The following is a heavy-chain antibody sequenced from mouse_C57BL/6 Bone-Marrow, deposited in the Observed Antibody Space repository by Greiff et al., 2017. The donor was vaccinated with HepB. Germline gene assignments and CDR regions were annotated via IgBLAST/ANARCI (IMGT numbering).Heavy chain of an antibody. CDR3: ARSLCYGSRGYWYFDV. CDR1: GFTFTDYY. J-gene: IGHJ1*03. V-gene: IGHV7-3*01. D-gene: IGHD1-1*01. CDR2: IRNKANGYTT. Sequence: DVQLQESGGGLVQPGGSLSLSCAASGFTFTDYYMSWVRQPPGKALEWLGFIRNKANGYTTEYSASVKGRFTISRDNSQSILYLQMNALRAEDSATDYCARSLCYGSRGYWYFDVWGTGTTVTVSS.